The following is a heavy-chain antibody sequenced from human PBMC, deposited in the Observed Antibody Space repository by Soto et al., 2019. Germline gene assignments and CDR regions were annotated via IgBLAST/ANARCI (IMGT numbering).Heavy chain of an antibody. J-gene: IGHJ4*02. Sequence: QVQLQESGPGLVKPSETLSLTCTVSGGSVSSGSYYWSWIRQPPGKGLEWIGYIYYSGSTNYNPSLKSRVTISVDTSKNQFSLKLSSVTAADTAVYYCARGRTTVNGTPLFDYWGQGTLVTVSS. CDR2: IYYSGST. CDR3: ARGRTTVNGTPLFDY. D-gene: IGHD4-17*01. V-gene: IGHV4-61*01. CDR1: GGSVSSGSYY.